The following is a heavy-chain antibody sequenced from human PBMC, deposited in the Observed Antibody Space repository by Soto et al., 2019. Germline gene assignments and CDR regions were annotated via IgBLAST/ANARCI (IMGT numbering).Heavy chain of an antibody. D-gene: IGHD2-15*01. CDR1: GFTLDDYA. Sequence: PGGSLRLACAASGFTLDDYAMHWVRQAPGKGLEWVSGISWNSGSIGYADSVKGRFTISRDNSKNTLYLQMNSLRAEDTAVYYCEKDFNGGVVVVAADFWGQGTLVTVSS. J-gene: IGHJ4*02. CDR3: EKDFNGGVVVVAADF. CDR2: ISWNSGSI. V-gene: IGHV3-9*01.